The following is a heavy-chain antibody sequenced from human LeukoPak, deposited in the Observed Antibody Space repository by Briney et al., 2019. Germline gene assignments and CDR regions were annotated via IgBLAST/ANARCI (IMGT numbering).Heavy chain of an antibody. CDR3: AKDLSSGYPYYFDY. Sequence: PGGSLRLSCAASGFTFSSYAMSWVRQAPGKGLEWVSAISASGGTTYYADSVKGRFAISRGNSKNTLYLQMNSLRAEDTAVYYCAKDLSSGYPYYFDYWGQGTLVTVSS. CDR1: GFTFSSYA. J-gene: IGHJ4*02. V-gene: IGHV3-23*01. D-gene: IGHD3-22*01. CDR2: ISASGGTT.